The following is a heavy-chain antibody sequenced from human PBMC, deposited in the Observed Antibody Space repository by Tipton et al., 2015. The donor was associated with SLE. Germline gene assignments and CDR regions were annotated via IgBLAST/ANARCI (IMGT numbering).Heavy chain of an antibody. J-gene: IGHJ4*02. D-gene: IGHD4-23*01. CDR1: GFTFSSYA. CDR3: ARGGRRWYFDY. CDR2: INHSGST. V-gene: IGHV4-34*01. Sequence: LRLSCAASGFTFSSYAMSWVRQPPGKGLEWIGEINHSGSTNYNPSLKSRVTISVDTSKNQFSLKLSSVTAADTAVYYCARGGRRWYFDYWGQGTLVTVSS.